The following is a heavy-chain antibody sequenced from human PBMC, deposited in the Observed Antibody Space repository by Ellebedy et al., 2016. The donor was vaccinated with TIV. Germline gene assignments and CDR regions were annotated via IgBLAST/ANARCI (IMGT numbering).Heavy chain of an antibody. V-gene: IGHV4-38-2*02. CDR3: AREGAGRWDY. CDR2: MVHSGST. J-gene: IGHJ4*02. CDR1: GSSISSGYY. D-gene: IGHD4-23*01. Sequence: MPGGSLRLSCSVSGSSISSGYYWGWIRQPPGRGLEWIGSMVHSGSTYYSPSLKSRVSISVDPSKNQLSLRLSSVTAADTAVYYCAREGAGRWDYWGPGTLVTVSS.